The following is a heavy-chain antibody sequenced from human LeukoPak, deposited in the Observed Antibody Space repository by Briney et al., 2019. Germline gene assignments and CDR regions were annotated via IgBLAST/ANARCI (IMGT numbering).Heavy chain of an antibody. CDR2: IWYDGSNK. CDR1: GFTFSSYG. D-gene: IGHD3-10*01. J-gene: IGHJ5*02. V-gene: IGHV3-33*01. CDR3: ARGKYITMVQGAKKIENWFDP. Sequence: GRSLRLSCAASGFTFSSYGMHWVRQAPGKGLEWVAVIWYDGSNKYYADSVKGRFTISRDNSKNTLYLQMNSLRAEDTAVYYCARGKYITMVQGAKKIENWFDPWGQGTLVTVSS.